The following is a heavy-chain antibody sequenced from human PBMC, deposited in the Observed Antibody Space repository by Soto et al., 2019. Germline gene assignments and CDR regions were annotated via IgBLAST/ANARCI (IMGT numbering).Heavy chain of an antibody. D-gene: IGHD6-13*01. CDR3: ARGRGAAADYFDF. Sequence: SLRLSCAVSEFPFSDYYITSIRQAPGKGLGWVSYISSSTSHTNYADSVKGRFTISRDNAKNSLFLQMNSLRAEDTAVYYCARGRGAAADYFDFWGQGTLVTVS. CDR1: EFPFSDYY. J-gene: IGHJ4*02. CDR2: ISSSTSHT. V-gene: IGHV3-11*05.